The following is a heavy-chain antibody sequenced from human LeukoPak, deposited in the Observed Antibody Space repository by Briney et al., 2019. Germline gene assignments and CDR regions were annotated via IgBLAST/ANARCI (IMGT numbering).Heavy chain of an antibody. V-gene: IGHV4-38-2*02. CDR2: IYHSGSV. Sequence: PSETLSLTCTVSGYSISSGYYWGWIRQPPGKGLEWIGSIYHSGSVYFNPSLKSRVTISVDTSNNQFSLKLSSVTAADTAVYYCARDPDYWGQGTLVTVSS. CDR3: ARDPDY. J-gene: IGHJ4*02. CDR1: GYSISSGYY.